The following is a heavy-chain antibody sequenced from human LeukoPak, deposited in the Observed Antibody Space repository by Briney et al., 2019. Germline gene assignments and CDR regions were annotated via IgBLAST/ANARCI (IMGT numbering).Heavy chain of an antibody. D-gene: IGHD1-26*01. CDR1: GFTFNTYT. CDR2: ISSSSYI. Sequence: PGGSLRLSCAASGFTFNTYTMNWVRQAPGKGLEWVSSISSSSYIYYADSVKGRFTISRDNAKNSLYLQMNSLRAEDTAVYYCARDPTSSWETAFDIWGQGTMVTVSS. J-gene: IGHJ3*02. V-gene: IGHV3-21*01. CDR3: ARDPTSSWETAFDI.